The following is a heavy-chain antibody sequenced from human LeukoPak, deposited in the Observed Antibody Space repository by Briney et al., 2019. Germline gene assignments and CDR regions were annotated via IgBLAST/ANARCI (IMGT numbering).Heavy chain of an antibody. D-gene: IGHD6-6*01. V-gene: IGHV4-59*01. CDR1: GGSLSHYY. Sequence: SETLSLTCTVSGGSLSHYYWNWIRQTPGKGPEWIGYIYYSGSTSYNPSLKSRVTMSVDTSKNQFSLKLTSVTAADTAVYYCARDRPWATRGLDYWGQGILVTVSS. CDR3: ARDRPWATRGLDY. J-gene: IGHJ4*02. CDR2: IYYSGST.